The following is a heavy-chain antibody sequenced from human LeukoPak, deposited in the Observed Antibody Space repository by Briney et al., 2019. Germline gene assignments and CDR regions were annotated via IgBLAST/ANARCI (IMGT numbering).Heavy chain of an antibody. CDR2: MNPNSGNT. CDR1: GYTFTSYD. CDR3: AGGVPYDFWSGYYKGLVDY. Sequence: ASVKVSCKASGYTFTSYDINWVRQATGQGLEWMGWMNPNSGNTGYAQKFQGRVTMTRNTSISTAYMELSSLRSEGTAVYYCAGGVPYDFWSGYYKGLVDYWGQGTLVTVSS. V-gene: IGHV1-8*01. J-gene: IGHJ4*02. D-gene: IGHD3-3*01.